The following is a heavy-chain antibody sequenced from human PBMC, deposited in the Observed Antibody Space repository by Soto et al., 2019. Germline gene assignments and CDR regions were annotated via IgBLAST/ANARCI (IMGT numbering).Heavy chain of an antibody. CDR2: IYWDDDK. J-gene: IGHJ6*02. Sequence: QITLKESGPTLVKPTQTLTLTCTFSGLSLSTTGVGVGWIRQPPGKALEWLALIYWDDDKRYSPSLKSRLTTPKAPSKTQLVLTITNMDPVDTATFYCVQSRCGGDCLQSYSSHSYYGLDVWGQGTTVTVSS. CDR1: GLSLSTTGVG. D-gene: IGHD2-21*02. CDR3: VQSRCGGDCLQSYSSHSYYGLDV. V-gene: IGHV2-5*02.